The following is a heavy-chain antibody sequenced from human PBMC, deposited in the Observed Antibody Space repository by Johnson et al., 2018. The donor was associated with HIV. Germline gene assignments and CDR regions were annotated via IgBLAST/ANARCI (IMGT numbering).Heavy chain of an antibody. D-gene: IGHD6-13*01. CDR2: ISSSGFDT. Sequence: QVQLVESGGGLVQPGGSLRLSCAASGFTFSDYYMSWIRQAPGKGLEWVSYISSSGFDTFYADSVKGRFTISRDNSENTLYLQMNSLRAEDTAVYYCARDPAAAALRAFDIWGQGTMVTVSS. CDR1: GFTFSDYY. CDR3: ARDPAAAALRAFDI. V-gene: IGHV3-11*06. J-gene: IGHJ3*02.